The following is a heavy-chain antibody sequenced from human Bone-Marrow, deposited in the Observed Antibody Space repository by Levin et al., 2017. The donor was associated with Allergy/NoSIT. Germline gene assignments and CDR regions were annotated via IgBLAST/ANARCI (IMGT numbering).Heavy chain of an antibody. CDR2: IYSFGST. D-gene: IGHD3-10*01. CDR3: ARLDFNYGSYY. CDR1: GFTNSNNY. V-gene: IGHV3-66*04. Sequence: GGSLRLSCVVSGFTNSNNYMSWVRQASGKGLEWVAVIYSFGSTNYADSVKGRFTISRANSENTLYLQMNSLRAEDTAIYYCARLDFNYGSYYWGQGTLVTVSS. J-gene: IGHJ4*02.